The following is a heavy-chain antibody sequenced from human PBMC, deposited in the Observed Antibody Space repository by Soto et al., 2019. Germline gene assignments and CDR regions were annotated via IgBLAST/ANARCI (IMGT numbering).Heavy chain of an antibody. D-gene: IGHD3-3*01. CDR2: ISSSSSYI. V-gene: IGHV3-21*01. J-gene: IGHJ6*03. Sequence: EVQLVESGGGLVKPGGSLRLSCAASGFTFSSYSMNWVRQAPGKGLEWVSSISSSSSYIYYADSVKGRFTISRDNAKNSLYLQMNSLRAEDTAVYYCAREGYYDFWSGYSLDSYYYCYMDVWGKGTTVTVSS. CDR3: AREGYYDFWSGYSLDSYYYCYMDV. CDR1: GFTFSSYS.